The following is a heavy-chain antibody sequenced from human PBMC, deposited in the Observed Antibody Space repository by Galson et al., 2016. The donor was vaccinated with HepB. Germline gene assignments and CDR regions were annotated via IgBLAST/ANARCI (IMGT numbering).Heavy chain of an antibody. CDR2: INPNSGRT. CDR1: GYSFTDYY. D-gene: IGHD1-1*01. Sequence: SVKVSCKASGYSFTDYYIHWVRQAPGQGLEWMGWINPNSGRTNYAQKFKGRITLTRGASSSTAYMELSRLRSDDTAVYYCARDWNYNGMDVWGQGTTVTVSS. J-gene: IGHJ6*02. CDR3: ARDWNYNGMDV. V-gene: IGHV1-2*02.